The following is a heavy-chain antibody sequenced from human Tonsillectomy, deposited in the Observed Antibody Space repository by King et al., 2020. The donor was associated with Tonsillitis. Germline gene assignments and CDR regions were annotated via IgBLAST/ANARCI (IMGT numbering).Heavy chain of an antibody. J-gene: IGHJ4*02. CDR3: GRDVPIFGVVSDY. Sequence: QLVQSGGGLVQPGGSLRLSCAASGFTFSNYWMSWVRQAPGKGLEWVANIKHDGSENYYVDSVRGRFTISRDNAKSSLDLQMNSLRVEDTAVYYCGRDVPIFGVVSDYWGQGTLVTVYS. CDR2: IKHDGSEN. V-gene: IGHV3-7*03. D-gene: IGHD3-3*01. CDR1: GFTFSNYW.